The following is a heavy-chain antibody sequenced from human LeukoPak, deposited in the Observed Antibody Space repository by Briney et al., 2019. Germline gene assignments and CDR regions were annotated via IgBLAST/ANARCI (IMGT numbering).Heavy chain of an antibody. V-gene: IGHV4-4*07. D-gene: IGHD3/OR15-3a*01. Sequence: SETLSLTCTVSGGSISSDYWSWIRQPPGRGLEWIGRIYTSGSTNYNPSLKSRVTMSVDTSKNQFSLKLSSVTAADTAVYYCARGTRRTFDYWGQGTLVTVSS. CDR2: IYTSGST. CDR3: ARGTRRTFDY. CDR1: GGSISSDY. J-gene: IGHJ4*02.